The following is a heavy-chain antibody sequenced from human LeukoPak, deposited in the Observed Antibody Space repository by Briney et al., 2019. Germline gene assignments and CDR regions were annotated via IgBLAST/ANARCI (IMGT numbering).Heavy chain of an antibody. Sequence: SETLSLTCTVSGGSISSGGYSWSWIRQHPGKGLEWIGYIYYSGSTYYNPSLKSRVTISVDTSKNQFSLKLSSVTAADTAVYYCASLISTYYYDSSGYYGDYWGQGTLVTVSS. CDR3: ASLISTYYYDSSGYYGDY. CDR2: IYYSGST. V-gene: IGHV4-31*03. CDR1: GGSISSGGYS. J-gene: IGHJ4*02. D-gene: IGHD3-22*01.